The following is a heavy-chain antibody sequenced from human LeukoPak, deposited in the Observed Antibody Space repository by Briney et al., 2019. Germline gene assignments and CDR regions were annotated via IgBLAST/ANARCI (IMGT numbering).Heavy chain of an antibody. J-gene: IGHJ4*02. CDR2: IRSKANSYAT. Sequence: GGSLRLSCAASGFTFSGSAMHWVRQASGKGLEWVGRIRSKANSYATAYAASVKGGFTISRDDSKNTAYLQMNSLKTEDTAVYYCTRRSGIAAAGYDYWGQGTLVTVSS. CDR1: GFTFSGSA. CDR3: TRRSGIAAAGYDY. D-gene: IGHD6-13*01. V-gene: IGHV3-73*01.